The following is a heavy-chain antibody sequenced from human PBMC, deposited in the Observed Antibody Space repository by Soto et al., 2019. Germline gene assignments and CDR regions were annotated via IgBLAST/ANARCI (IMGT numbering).Heavy chain of an antibody. CDR3: ARGLWGYYESSGYLDY. V-gene: IGHV4-34*01. J-gene: IGHJ4*02. D-gene: IGHD3-22*01. Sequence: QVQPQQWGAGLLKPSETLSLTCAVYGGSFSGYYWSWVRQPPGKGLEWIGVINHSGSTNYNPSLKSRVTISVDTSKNQVSLKLSSVTAADTAVYYCARGLWGYYESSGYLDYWGQGTLVTVSS. CDR2: INHSGST. CDR1: GGSFSGYY.